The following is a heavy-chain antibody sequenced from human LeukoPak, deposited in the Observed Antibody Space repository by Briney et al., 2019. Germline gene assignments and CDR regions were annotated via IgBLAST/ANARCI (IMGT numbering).Heavy chain of an antibody. D-gene: IGHD3-22*01. CDR2: IYYSGST. CDR1: GGSISSDD. CDR3: ARGAYYYDSSGYFDI. Sequence: SETLSLTCTVSGGSISSDDWSWIRQPPGKGLEWIGYIYYSGSTNYNPSLKSRVTISVDTSKNQFSLKLSSVTAADTAVYYCARGAYYYDSSGYFDIWGQGTMVTVSS. V-gene: IGHV4-59*01. J-gene: IGHJ3*02.